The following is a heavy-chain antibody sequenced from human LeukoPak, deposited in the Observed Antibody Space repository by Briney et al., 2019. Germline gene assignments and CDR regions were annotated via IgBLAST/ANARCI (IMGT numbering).Heavy chain of an antibody. J-gene: IGHJ5*02. CDR3: ARGVFPGIPRKNYFDP. CDR2: VYHLGTT. D-gene: IGHD1-14*01. V-gene: IGHV4-34*01. Sequence: TSETLSLTCAVYGGSFNSYYWSWVRQPPGKGLEWIGEVYHLGTTAYNPSLESRVTISVDTSKNRFSLRLNSVTAADTAVYYCARGVFPGIPRKNYFDPWGQGILVTVSS. CDR1: GGSFNSYY.